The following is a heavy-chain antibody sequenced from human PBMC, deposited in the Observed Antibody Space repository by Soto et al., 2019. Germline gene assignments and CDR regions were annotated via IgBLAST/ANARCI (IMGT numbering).Heavy chain of an antibody. CDR2: ILFDGNNK. V-gene: IGHV3-30-3*01. J-gene: IGHJ4*01. CDR1: GFSFGTFG. Sequence: QVQLVXSGGGVVQPGTSLRLSCAASGFSFGTFGLHWVRQAPGKGLEWLAVILFDGNNKYYADSVKGRXXXXXXNXXXXXXXXXXXXXXXXXXXXXXXXXXAGRRRSRPFADMPVAGVFDYWXXGXLXXVSS. CDR3: XXXXAGRRRSRPFADMPVAGVFDY. D-gene: IGHD1-26*01.